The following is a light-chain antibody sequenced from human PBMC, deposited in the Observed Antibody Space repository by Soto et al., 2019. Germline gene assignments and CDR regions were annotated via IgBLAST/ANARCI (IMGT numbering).Light chain of an antibody. J-gene: IGLJ3*02. Sequence: QSALTQPASVSGSPGQSITISCTGTSSDVGAYNYVSWYQHRPVKSPKLLLHEITNRPSGVSNRFSASESDNTASLTISGLRPEDEADYYSSSYTTLITVVFGGGTKLTVL. CDR3: SSYTTLITVV. V-gene: IGLV2-14*01. CDR1: SSDVGAYNY. CDR2: EIT.